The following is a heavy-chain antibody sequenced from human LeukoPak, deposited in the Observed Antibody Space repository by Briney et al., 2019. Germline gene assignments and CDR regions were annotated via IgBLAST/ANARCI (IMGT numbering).Heavy chain of an antibody. CDR1: GFTFGTYS. J-gene: IGHJ6*02. V-gene: IGHV3-21*01. CDR3: ARDSYCSSTSCFQSPRRRYYYGMDV. CDR2: ISSSSSYI. D-gene: IGHD2-2*01. Sequence: GGSLRLSCAASGFTFGTYSMNWVRQAPGKGLEWVSSISSSSSYIYYADSVKGRFTISRDNAKNSLYLQMNSLRAEDTAVYYCARDSYCSSTSCFQSPRRRYYYGMDVWGQGTTVTVSS.